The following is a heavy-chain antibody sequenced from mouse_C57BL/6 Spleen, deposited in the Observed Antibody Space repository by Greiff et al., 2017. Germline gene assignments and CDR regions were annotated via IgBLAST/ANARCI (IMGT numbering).Heavy chain of an antibody. CDR2: IYPGSGST. Sequence: QVQLQQPGAELVKPGASVKMSCKASGYTFTSYWITWVKQRPGQGLAWIGDIYPGSGSTNYNEKFKSKATLTVDTSSSTAYMQLSSLTSEDSAVYYCARSGLRRDYYAMDYWGQGTSVTVSS. CDR3: ARSGLRRDYYAMDY. V-gene: IGHV1-55*01. D-gene: IGHD2-4*01. J-gene: IGHJ4*01. CDR1: GYTFTSYW.